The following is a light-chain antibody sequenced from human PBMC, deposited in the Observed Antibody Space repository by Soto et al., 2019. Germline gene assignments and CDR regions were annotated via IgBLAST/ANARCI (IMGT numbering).Light chain of an antibody. CDR3: QQYGSPT. CDR1: QSVSSSY. J-gene: IGKJ1*01. V-gene: IGKV3-20*01. Sequence: EIVLTQSPGTLSLSPGEIATLSCRASQSVSSSYLAWYQQKPGQAPRLLIYGASSRATGIPDRFSGSGSGTDFTLTISRLEPEDFAVYYCQQYGSPTFGQGTKV. CDR2: GAS.